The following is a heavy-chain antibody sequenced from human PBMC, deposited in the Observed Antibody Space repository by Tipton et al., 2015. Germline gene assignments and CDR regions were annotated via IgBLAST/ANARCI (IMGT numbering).Heavy chain of an antibody. CDR3: ARRRARGAYGLDV. CDR2: IWFDGNNT. J-gene: IGHJ6*02. V-gene: IGHV3-33*01. D-gene: IGHD3-10*01. Sequence: SLRLSCEASHFPFNTYGMHWVRQAPGKGLEWVAVIWFDGNNTFYADSVKGRFTISRDTSKNTLYLQMNSLRVEDTAVFYCARRRARGAYGLDVWGQGTPVIVSS. CDR1: HFPFNTYG.